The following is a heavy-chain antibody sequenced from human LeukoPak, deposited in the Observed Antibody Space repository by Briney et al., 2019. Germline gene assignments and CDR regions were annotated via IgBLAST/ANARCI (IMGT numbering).Heavy chain of an antibody. CDR3: ARLKEDCSSTSCSSYYYYYYMDV. J-gene: IGHJ6*03. Sequence: GESLKISCKGSGYSFTSYWIGWVRQMPGKGLEWMGIIYPGDSDTRYSPSFQGQVTISADKSISTAYLQWSSLKASDTAMYYCARLKEDCSSTSCSSYYYYYYMDVWGKGTTVTVSS. V-gene: IGHV5-51*01. CDR2: IYPGDSDT. CDR1: GYSFTSYW. D-gene: IGHD2-2*01.